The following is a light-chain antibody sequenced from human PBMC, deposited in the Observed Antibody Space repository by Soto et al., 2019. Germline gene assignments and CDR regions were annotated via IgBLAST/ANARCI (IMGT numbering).Light chain of an antibody. J-gene: IGLJ3*02. Sequence: QSALTQPASVTGSPGQSITISCTGTSSDVGGSNRVSWYQHYPGTAPKLMIYEVANRPSGVSDRFSASKSGNTASLIISGLQPEDEADYYCSSYTVTNSWVFGGGTKLTVL. V-gene: IGLV2-14*01. CDR2: EVA. CDR3: SSYTVTNSWV. CDR1: SSDVGGSNR.